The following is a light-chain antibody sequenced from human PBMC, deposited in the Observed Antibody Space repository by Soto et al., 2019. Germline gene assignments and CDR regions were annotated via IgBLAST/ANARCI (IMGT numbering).Light chain of an antibody. Sequence: QSVLTQSPSASASLGASVNLTCTVSSAHSIFAIAWHQQQPGKGPRYLMKVNNDGGHRKGDEIPDRFSGSSSGTERYLTISSLQSEDEADYYCQAWGTGIQVFGGGTQLTVL. J-gene: IGLJ3*02. V-gene: IGLV4-69*01. CDR2: VNNDGGH. CDR3: QAWGTGIQV. CDR1: SAHSIFA.